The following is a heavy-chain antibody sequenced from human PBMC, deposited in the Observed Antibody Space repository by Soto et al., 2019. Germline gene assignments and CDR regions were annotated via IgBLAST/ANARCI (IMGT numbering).Heavy chain of an antibody. D-gene: IGHD2-2*01. Sequence: EVQLLESGGDLVQPGGSLRLSCAASGFTFSSYAMSWFRQTRGKGLEWVSTFRGRGGSTYYADSVKGRFTISRDNSKNTLYLQMNSLRADDTAVYYCATGVTEYQYFDYWGQGTLVIVSS. CDR3: ATGVTEYQYFDY. V-gene: IGHV3-23*01. J-gene: IGHJ4*02. CDR2: FRGRGGST. CDR1: GFTFSSYA.